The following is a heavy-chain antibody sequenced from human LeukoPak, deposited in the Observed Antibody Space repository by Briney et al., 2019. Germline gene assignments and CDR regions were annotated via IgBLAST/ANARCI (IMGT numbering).Heavy chain of an antibody. CDR1: GFTFSSYG. CDR2: ISYDGSNK. Sequence: GGSLRLSRAASGFTFSSYGMHWVRQTPGKGLEWVAVISYDGSNKYYADSVKGRFTISRDNSKNTLYLQMNSLRAEDTAVYYCAKKGSASSGWYWYFDYWGQGTLVTVSS. D-gene: IGHD6-19*01. V-gene: IGHV3-30*18. J-gene: IGHJ4*02. CDR3: AKKGSASSGWYWYFDY.